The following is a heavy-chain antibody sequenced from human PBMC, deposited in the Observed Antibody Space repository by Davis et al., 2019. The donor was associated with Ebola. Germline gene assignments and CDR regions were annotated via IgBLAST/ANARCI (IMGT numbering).Heavy chain of an antibody. D-gene: IGHD6-19*01. CDR3: ARGGGLDSSGWYADYYYGMDV. CDR2: INHSGST. J-gene: IGHJ6*02. Sequence: PSETLSLTCTVSGGSISSYYWSWIRQPPGKGLEWIGEINHSGSTNYNLSLKSRVTISVDTSKNQFSLKLSSVTAADTAVYYCARGGGLDSSGWYADYYYGMDVWGQGTTVTVSS. V-gene: IGHV4-34*01. CDR1: GGSISSYY.